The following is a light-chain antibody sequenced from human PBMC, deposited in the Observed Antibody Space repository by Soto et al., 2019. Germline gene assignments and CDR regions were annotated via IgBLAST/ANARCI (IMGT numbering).Light chain of an antibody. V-gene: IGKV1-5*01. CDR3: QHYNSYPLS. CDR1: QSISSW. Sequence: DIQMTQSPSTLSASVGDRVTITCRASQSISSWLAWYQQKPGKAPKLLIYEASNLESGVPSRFSGSGSGTEFNLTISSLQTDDFATYHCQHYNSYPLSFGGGTKVDIK. J-gene: IGKJ4*01. CDR2: EAS.